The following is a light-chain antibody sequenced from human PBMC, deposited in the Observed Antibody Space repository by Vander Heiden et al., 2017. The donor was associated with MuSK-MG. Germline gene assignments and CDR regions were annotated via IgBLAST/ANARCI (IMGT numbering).Light chain of an antibody. CDR1: QSVSTY. V-gene: IGKV3-11*01. CDR3: QQRSGNWFT. CDR2: DAS. J-gene: IGKJ3*01. Sequence: ESVLTQSPATLSLSPGERATLSCRASQSVSTYLAWYQQKPGQAPRLLIYDASNRATGIPARFSGSGSGTDFTLTISSLEPEDFAVYYCQQRSGNWFTFGPGTKLDIK.